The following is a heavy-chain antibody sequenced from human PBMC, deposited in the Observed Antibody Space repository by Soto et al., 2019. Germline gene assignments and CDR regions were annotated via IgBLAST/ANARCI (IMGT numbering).Heavy chain of an antibody. CDR1: VYTFTSSY. J-gene: IGHJ6*02. V-gene: IGHV1-46*01. D-gene: IGHD2-8*02. Sequence: GXSVKVSCKASVYTFTSSYIHWVRQAPGQGFEWMGIINPSGGGTSYSQKLQGRVTLTRDTSTRTIYMELNSLRSEDTAVYYCARGPGASGLDVWGQGTTVTVSS. CDR2: INPSGGGT. CDR3: ARGPGASGLDV.